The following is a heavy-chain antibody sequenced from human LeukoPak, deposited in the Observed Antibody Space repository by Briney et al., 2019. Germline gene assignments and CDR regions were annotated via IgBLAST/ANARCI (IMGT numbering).Heavy chain of an antibody. J-gene: IGHJ3*02. CDR2: IRYDGSNK. CDR3: ARHYNFRGATIDHAFDI. V-gene: IGHV3-30*02. D-gene: IGHD1-26*01. CDR1: GFTFSSSG. Sequence: PGGSLRLSCAASGFTFSSSGMHWVRQAPGKGLEWVAFIRYDGSNKYYADSVKGRFTISRDNSKNTLYLQMNSLRAEDTAVYYCARHYNFRGATIDHAFDIWGQGTMVTVSS.